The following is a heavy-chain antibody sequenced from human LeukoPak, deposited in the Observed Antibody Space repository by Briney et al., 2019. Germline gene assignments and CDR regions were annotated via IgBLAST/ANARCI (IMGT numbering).Heavy chain of an antibody. V-gene: IGHV4-39*07. Sequence: SETLSLTCTVSGGSISSSSYSWGWIRQPPGKALEWIGSIYYSGSPYYNPSLKSRVTISVDTSKNQFSLKLSSVTAADTAVYYCARESSSWPYYFDYWGQGTLVTVSS. CDR1: GGSISSSSYS. D-gene: IGHD6-13*01. CDR3: ARESSSWPYYFDY. CDR2: IYYSGSP. J-gene: IGHJ4*02.